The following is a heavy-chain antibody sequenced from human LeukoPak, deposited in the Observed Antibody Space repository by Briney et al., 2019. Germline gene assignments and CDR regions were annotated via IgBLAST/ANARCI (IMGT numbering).Heavy chain of an antibody. V-gene: IGHV3-48*03. D-gene: IGHD3-10*01. CDR3: ARVIKPHYYGSGSFFRWPKAFDI. CDR2: ISSSGSTI. Sequence: GGSLRLSCAASGFTFSSYEMNWVRQAPGKGLEWVSYISSSGSTIYYADSVKGRFTISRDNAKNSLYLQMNSLRAEDTAVYYCARVIKPHYYGSGSFFRWPKAFDIWGQGTMVTVSS. CDR1: GFTFSSYE. J-gene: IGHJ3*02.